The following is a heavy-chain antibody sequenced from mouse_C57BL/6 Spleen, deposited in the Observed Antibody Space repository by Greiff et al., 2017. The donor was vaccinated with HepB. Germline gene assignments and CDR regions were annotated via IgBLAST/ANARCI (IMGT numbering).Heavy chain of an antibody. CDR3: VRSAGRSYGWYFDV. CDR1: GYAFSSSW. J-gene: IGHJ1*03. V-gene: IGHV1-82*01. Sequence: QVQLQQSGPELVKPGASVKISCKASGYAFSSSWMNWVKQRPGKGLEWIGRIYPGDGDTNYNGKFKGKATLTADKSSSTAYMQLSSLTSEDSAVYFCVRSAGRSYGWYFDVGGTGTTVTVSS. CDR2: IYPGDGDT. D-gene: IGHD1-1*01.